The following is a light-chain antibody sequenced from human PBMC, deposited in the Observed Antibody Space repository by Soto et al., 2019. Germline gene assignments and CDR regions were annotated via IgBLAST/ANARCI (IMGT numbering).Light chain of an antibody. Sequence: DIQMTQSPSSLSASVGDRVSITCRASQSISTFLNWYQQKPGKAPNLLIYAASSLQGGVPSRFSGSGSGTEFTLTITSLQPEDFATYYCQQYYSKAITFGQGTRLDIK. CDR3: QQYYSKAIT. CDR1: QSISTF. J-gene: IGKJ5*01. CDR2: AAS. V-gene: IGKV1-39*01.